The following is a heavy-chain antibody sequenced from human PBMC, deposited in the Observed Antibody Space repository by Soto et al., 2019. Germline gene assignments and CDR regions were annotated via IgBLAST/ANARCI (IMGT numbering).Heavy chain of an antibody. CDR3: AKKWNFWSGYYLDY. D-gene: IGHD3-3*01. Sequence: EVQLLESGGGLVQPGGPLRLSCAASGFTLNNFAMSWVRQAPGRGLEWVSGISGRGDRINYADSVKGRFTVSRDNSENTLYLQMNSLRAEDTAVYYCAKKWNFWSGYYLDYWGQGTLVTVSS. CDR2: ISGRGDRI. CDR1: GFTLNNFA. J-gene: IGHJ4*02. V-gene: IGHV3-23*01.